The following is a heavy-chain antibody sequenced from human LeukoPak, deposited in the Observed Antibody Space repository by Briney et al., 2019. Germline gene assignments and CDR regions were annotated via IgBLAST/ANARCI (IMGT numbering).Heavy chain of an antibody. D-gene: IGHD6-6*01. V-gene: IGHV3-11*04. Sequence: GGSLRLSCAASGFTFSDHYMSWIRQAPGKGLEGVSYISNSGRTIYYADSVKGRFTISRGNAENSLYLQMNSLRAEDTAVYYCARVIATRPHYHYYMDVWGKGTTVTVSS. CDR1: GFTFSDHY. J-gene: IGHJ6*03. CDR3: ARVIATRPHYHYYMDV. CDR2: ISNSGRTI.